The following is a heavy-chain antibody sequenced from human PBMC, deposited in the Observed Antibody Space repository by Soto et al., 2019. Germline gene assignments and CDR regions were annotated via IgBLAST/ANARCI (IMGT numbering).Heavy chain of an antibody. J-gene: IGHJ4*02. Sequence: ASVKVSCMASGYTFTSYAMHWVRPAAGQKLEWMGWINAGNGNIKYSQKFQGRVTITRDTSASTAYMELSSLRSEDTAVYYCARSTVVVTALDYWGQGTLVTVSS. CDR1: GYTFTSYA. CDR3: ARSTVVVTALDY. V-gene: IGHV1-3*01. CDR2: INAGNGNI. D-gene: IGHD2-21*02.